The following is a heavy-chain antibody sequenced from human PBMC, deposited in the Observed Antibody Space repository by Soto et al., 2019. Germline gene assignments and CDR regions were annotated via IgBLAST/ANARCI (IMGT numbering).Heavy chain of an antibody. J-gene: IGHJ4*02. CDR1: GFTFSSYA. Sequence: PGGSLRLSCAASGFTFSSYAMSWVRQAPGKGLEWVSAISGSGGSTYYADSVKGRFTISRDNSKDTLYLQMNSLRAEDTAVYYCAKDRMYCSSTSCYVHFDYWGQGTLVTVSS. CDR3: AKDRMYCSSTSCYVHFDY. V-gene: IGHV3-23*01. CDR2: ISGSGGST. D-gene: IGHD2-2*01.